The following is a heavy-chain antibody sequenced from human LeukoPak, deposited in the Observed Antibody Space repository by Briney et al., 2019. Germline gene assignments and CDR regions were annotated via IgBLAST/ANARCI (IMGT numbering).Heavy chain of an antibody. V-gene: IGHV3-15*01. CDR1: GFIFTNAW. D-gene: IGHD3-3*01. CDR2: IKSKTEGGTT. Sequence: GGSLRLSCAASGFIFTNAWMSWVRQAPGKGLEWVGRIKSKTEGGTTDYAAPVKGRFSISRDDSKNTLYLQMNSLKTEDTAVYYCTTETYYDFWSGYYTQGYFDYWGQGTLVTVSS. J-gene: IGHJ4*02. CDR3: TTETYYDFWSGYYTQGYFDY.